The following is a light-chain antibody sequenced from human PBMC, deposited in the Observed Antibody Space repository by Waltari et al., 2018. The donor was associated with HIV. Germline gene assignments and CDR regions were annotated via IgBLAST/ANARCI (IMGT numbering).Light chain of an antibody. V-gene: IGLV2-8*01. J-gene: IGLJ2*01. Sequence: SALTQPPSASGSPGQPVTISCTGTSSHVGGYNYVSWYQQHPGKAPKLMIYDVSKRPSGVPDRFSGSKSGNTASLNVSGLQAEDEADYYCSSYAGSNNFGVFGGGTKLTVL. CDR1: SSHVGGYNY. CDR3: SSYAGSNNFGV. CDR2: DVS.